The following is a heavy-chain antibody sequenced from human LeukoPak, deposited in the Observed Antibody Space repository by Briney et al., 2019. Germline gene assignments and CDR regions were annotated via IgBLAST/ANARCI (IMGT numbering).Heavy chain of an antibody. V-gene: IGHV3-30*18. J-gene: IGHJ4*02. CDR2: ISYDGSNK. CDR1: GFTFSSYG. Sequence: GGSLRLSCAASGFTFSSYGMHWVRQAPGKGLGWVAVISYDGSNKYYADSVKGRFTISRDNSKNTLYLQMNSLRAEDTAVYYCAKDKFVRNSWSFDYWGQGTLVTVSS. CDR3: AKDKFVRNSWSFDY. D-gene: IGHD6-13*01.